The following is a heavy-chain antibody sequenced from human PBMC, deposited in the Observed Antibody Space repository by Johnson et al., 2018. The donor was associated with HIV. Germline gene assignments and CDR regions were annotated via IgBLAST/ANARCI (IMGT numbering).Heavy chain of an antibody. Sequence: VQLVESGGGVVQPGRSLRLSCAASGFSFSSYAMHWVRQAPGKGLEWVAVVSYDGRERYYVDSVKGRFTISRDDSKNSLYLQMNSLRAEDTAVYYCAKAMGGWLLAHAFDIWGQGTMVTISS. CDR1: GFSFSSYA. CDR3: AKAMGGWLLAHAFDI. CDR2: VSYDGRER. D-gene: IGHD3-22*01. J-gene: IGHJ3*02. V-gene: IGHV3-30*04.